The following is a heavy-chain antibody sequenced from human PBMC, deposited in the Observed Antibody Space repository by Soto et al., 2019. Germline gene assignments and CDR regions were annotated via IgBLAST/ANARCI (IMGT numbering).Heavy chain of an antibody. CDR2: IIPIFGTA. CDR3: ARDRSVSYSSSPAFDY. J-gene: IGHJ4*02. CDR1: GGTFSSYG. D-gene: IGHD6-6*01. V-gene: IGHV1-69*13. Sequence: GASVKVSCKASGGTFSSYGISWVRQAPGQGLEWMGGIIPIFGTASYAQKFQGRVTITADESTSTAYMELSSLRSEDTAVYYCARDRSVSYSSSPAFDYWGQGTLVTVSS.